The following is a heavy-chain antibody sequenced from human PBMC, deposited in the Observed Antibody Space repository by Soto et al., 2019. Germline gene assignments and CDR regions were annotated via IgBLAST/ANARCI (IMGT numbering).Heavy chain of an antibody. CDR2: VSGSGGST. CDR3: AKALSPIYYVMDV. V-gene: IGHV3-23*01. J-gene: IGHJ6*02. Sequence: GGSLRLSCAASGFTFSSYAMSWVRQAPGKGLEWVSAVSGSGGSTHFADSVKGRFTISRDNSKNTLYLQMNSLRAEDTAVYYCAKALSPIYYVMDVWGQGTTVTVSS. CDR1: GFTFSSYA.